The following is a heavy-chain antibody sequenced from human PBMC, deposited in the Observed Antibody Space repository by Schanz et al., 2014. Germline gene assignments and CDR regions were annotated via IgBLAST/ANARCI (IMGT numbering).Heavy chain of an antibody. CDR1: GFTFRSYG. V-gene: IGHV3-33*01. Sequence: QVQLVESGGGVVQPGRSLRLSCAASGFTFRSYGMHWVRQAPGKGLEWVARISYDGSSKNHADSVQGRFTISRDNSKTALYLQMDSLRAEDTAVYYCARGIITMVRGGDVGAFDIWGQGTMVTVSS. D-gene: IGHD3-10*01. CDR2: ISYDGSSK. CDR3: ARGIITMVRGGDVGAFDI. J-gene: IGHJ3*02.